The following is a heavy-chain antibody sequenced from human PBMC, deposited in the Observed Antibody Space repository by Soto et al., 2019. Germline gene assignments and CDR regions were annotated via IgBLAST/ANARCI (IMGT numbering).Heavy chain of an antibody. CDR3: ARHRRPGSSSWYGVDS. CDR2: MYYTGTT. J-gene: IGHJ4*02. Sequence: SETLSLTCTVPGGSISSSNHYWGWIRQPPGKGLEWIGSMYYTGTTYYNPSLKSRVAISVDTSKNQFSLKLTSVSATDTAVYYCARHRRPGSSSWYGVDSWGQGTLVTVSS. V-gene: IGHV4-39*01. CDR1: GGSISSSNHY. D-gene: IGHD6-13*01.